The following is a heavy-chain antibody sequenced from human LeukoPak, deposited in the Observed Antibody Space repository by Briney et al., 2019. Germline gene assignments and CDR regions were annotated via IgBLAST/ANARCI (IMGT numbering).Heavy chain of an antibody. CDR2: ISYDGSNK. V-gene: IGHV3-30*18. J-gene: IGHJ6*02. CDR1: GFTFSSYG. D-gene: IGHD6-19*01. CDR3: AKDMYSSGWYGGYYYYYGMDV. Sequence: GRSLRLSCAASGFTFSSYGMHWVRQAPGKGLEWVAVISYDGSNKYYADSVKGRFTISRDNSKNTLYLQMNSLRAEDTAVYYCAKDMYSSGWYGGYYYYYGMDVWGQGTTVTVSS.